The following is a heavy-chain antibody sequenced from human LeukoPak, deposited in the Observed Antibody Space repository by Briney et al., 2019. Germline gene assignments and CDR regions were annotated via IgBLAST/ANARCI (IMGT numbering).Heavy chain of an antibody. CDR1: GFTFSSYA. V-gene: IGHV3-23*01. CDR2: ISGSGHNT. Sequence: GGSLRLSCAASGFTFSSYAMSWVRQAPGKGLEWASAISGSGHNTYYADSVEGRSTISRDNFKNTLYLQMNSLRAEDTAVYYCAKYEHQGGHGKREYCSGGSCYYYFDLWGRGTLVTVSS. J-gene: IGHJ2*01. D-gene: IGHD2-15*01. CDR3: AKYEHQGGHGKREYCSGGSCYYYFDL.